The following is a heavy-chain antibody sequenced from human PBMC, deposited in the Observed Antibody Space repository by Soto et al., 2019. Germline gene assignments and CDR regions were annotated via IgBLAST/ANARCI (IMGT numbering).Heavy chain of an antibody. D-gene: IGHD3-10*01. J-gene: IGHJ5*02. Sequence: PSETLSLTCAVSGGSISSGGYSWSWIRQPPGKGLEWIGYMYHSGSTYYNPSLKSRVTISIDRSKNQFSLKLSSVTAADTAVYYFASHGQVVFRGVITGYLFDPWGQGTLVTVSS. V-gene: IGHV4-30-2*01. CDR3: ASHGQVVFRGVITGYLFDP. CDR2: MYHSGST. CDR1: GGSISSGGYS.